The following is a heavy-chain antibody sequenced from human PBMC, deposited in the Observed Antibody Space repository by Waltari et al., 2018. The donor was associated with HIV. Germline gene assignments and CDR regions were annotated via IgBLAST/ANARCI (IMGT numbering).Heavy chain of an antibody. Sequence: QVQLQESGPGRVKPSQTLSLTCTVSGGSTRRRDYYWSWTRQPPGKGLELIGYIYYSGSTYYNPSLKSRVTISVDTSKNKFSLKLSSVTAADTAVYYCARDNWFGETGPYYGMDVWGQGTTVIVSS. CDR2: IYYSGST. V-gene: IGHV4-30-4*01. CDR1: GGSTRRRDYY. D-gene: IGHD3-10*01. CDR3: ARDNWFGETGPYYGMDV. J-gene: IGHJ6*02.